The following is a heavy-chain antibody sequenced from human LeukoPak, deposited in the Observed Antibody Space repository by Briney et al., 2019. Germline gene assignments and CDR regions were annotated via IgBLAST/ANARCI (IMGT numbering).Heavy chain of an antibody. D-gene: IGHD3-16*01. J-gene: IGHJ6*02. V-gene: IGHV3-23*01. CDR1: GFTFSSYA. CDR2: ISGSGGST. Sequence: GGSLRLSCAASGFTFSSYAMSWVRQAPGKGLGWVSAISGSGGSTYYADSVKGRFTISRDNSKNTLYLQMNSLRADDTAIYYCARNQQLGGHSYYYYGMDVWGQGTTVTVSS. CDR3: ARNQQLGGHSYYYYGMDV.